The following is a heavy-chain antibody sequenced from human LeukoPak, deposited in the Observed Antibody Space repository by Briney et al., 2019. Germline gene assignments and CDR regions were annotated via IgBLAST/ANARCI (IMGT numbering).Heavy chain of an antibody. CDR3: ARLNYYGSGTYYWFDP. CDR1: GGSISSHY. V-gene: IGHV4-59*11. CDR2: ISNSGNT. Sequence: SETLSLTCTVSGGSISSHYWSWIRQPPGKGLEWIGYISNSGNTNYNPSLKSRVTISVDTSKNQFPLKLSSVTAADTAVYYCARLNYYGSGTYYWFDPWGQGTLVTVSS. J-gene: IGHJ5*02. D-gene: IGHD3-10*01.